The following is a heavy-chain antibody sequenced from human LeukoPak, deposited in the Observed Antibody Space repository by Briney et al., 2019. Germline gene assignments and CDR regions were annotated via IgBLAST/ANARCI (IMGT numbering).Heavy chain of an antibody. J-gene: IGHJ4*02. CDR2: IYYSGST. CDR1: GGSISSSSYY. CDR3: CGYRYSSSSGAVDY. D-gene: IGHD6-13*01. Sequence: SETLSLTCTVSGGSISSSSYYWGWIRQPPGKGLEWIGGIYYSGSTYYNPSLKSRVTISVDTSKNQFSLKLSSVTAADTAVYYCCGYRYSSSSGAVDYWGQGTLVTVSS. V-gene: IGHV4-39*07.